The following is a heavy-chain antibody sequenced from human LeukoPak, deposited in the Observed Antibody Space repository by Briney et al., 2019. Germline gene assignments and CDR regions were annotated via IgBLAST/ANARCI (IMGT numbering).Heavy chain of an antibody. J-gene: IGHJ4*02. CDR3: ARSMTTVTYDY. D-gene: IGHD4-17*01. CDR2: IYASGST. Sequence: PSQTLSLTCTVSGGSVSSGSYYWSWIRQPAGKGLEWIGRIYASGSTNYNPSLKSRVTISLDTSKNQFSLKLSSVTAADTAVYYCARSMTTVTYDYWGQGTLLTVSS. V-gene: IGHV4-61*02. CDR1: GGSVSSGSYY.